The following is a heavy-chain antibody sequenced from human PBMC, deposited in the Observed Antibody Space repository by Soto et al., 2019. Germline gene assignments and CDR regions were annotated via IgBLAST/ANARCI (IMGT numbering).Heavy chain of an antibody. D-gene: IGHD6-19*01. V-gene: IGHV3-53*01. J-gene: IGHJ5*02. CDR2: IYSGGSTI. Sequence: PGGSLRLSCAASGFTVSSNYMSWVRQAPGKGLEWVSVIYSGGSTIYYADSVKGRFTISRDNAKNSLYLQMNSLRAEDTAVYYCARRIAVAGLDWFDPWGQGTLVTVSS. CDR1: GFTVSSNY. CDR3: ARRIAVAGLDWFDP.